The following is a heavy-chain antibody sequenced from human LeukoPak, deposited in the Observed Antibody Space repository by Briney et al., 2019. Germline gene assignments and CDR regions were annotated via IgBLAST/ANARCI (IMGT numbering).Heavy chain of an antibody. J-gene: IGHJ4*02. CDR2: IIGSGGNT. Sequence: PGGSLRLSCAASGFTFSSHTMSWVRQAPGKGLEWVSAIIGSGGNTYYADSVKGRFTISRDNSKNTLYLQMNSLRAEDTAVYYCAPDPFDSWGQGTLVTVSS. CDR3: APDPFDS. CDR1: GFTFSSHT. V-gene: IGHV3-23*01.